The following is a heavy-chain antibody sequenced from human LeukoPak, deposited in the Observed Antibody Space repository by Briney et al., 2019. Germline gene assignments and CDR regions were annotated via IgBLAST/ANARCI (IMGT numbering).Heavy chain of an antibody. CDR2: ISYDGSGK. J-gene: IGHJ5*02. D-gene: IGHD5-18*01. CDR3: ARVRYAAMET. V-gene: IGHV3-30*03. Sequence: GGSLRLSCAASGFTFSSYGMHWVRQAPGKGLEWVAGISYDGSGKYYADSVKGRFTISRHNSKNTLYLQMNSLRAEDTAVYYCARVRYAAMETWGQGTLVTVSS. CDR1: GFTFSSYG.